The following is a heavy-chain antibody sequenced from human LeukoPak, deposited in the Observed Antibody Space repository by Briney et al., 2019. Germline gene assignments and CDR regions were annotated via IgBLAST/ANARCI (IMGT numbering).Heavy chain of an antibody. CDR2: MYDTERT. Sequence: SETLSLTCTVSGGSISNYYWSWIRQPPGKGLEWIGYMYDTERTYYNPSLKSRVTISLDTSKNQFSLKLSSVTAADTAIYYCARAVIVVAAATQRNWFDPWGQGTLVTVSS. CDR1: GGSISNYY. D-gene: IGHD2-15*01. J-gene: IGHJ5*02. V-gene: IGHV4-59*12. CDR3: ARAVIVVAAATQRNWFDP.